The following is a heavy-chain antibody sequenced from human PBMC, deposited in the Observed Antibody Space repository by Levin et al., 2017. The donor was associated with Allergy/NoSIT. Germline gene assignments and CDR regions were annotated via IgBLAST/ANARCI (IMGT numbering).Heavy chain of an antibody. V-gene: IGHV3-30*18. J-gene: IGHJ4*02. CDR1: GFTFSSYG. CDR3: AKAADIVATIRGGGLADY. D-gene: IGHD5-12*01. Sequence: LSLTCAASGFTFSSYGMHWVRQAPGKGLEWVAVISYDGSNKYYADSVKGRFTISRDNSKNTLYLQMNSLRAEDTAVYYCAKAADIVATIRGGGLADYWGQGTLVTVSS. CDR2: ISYDGSNK.